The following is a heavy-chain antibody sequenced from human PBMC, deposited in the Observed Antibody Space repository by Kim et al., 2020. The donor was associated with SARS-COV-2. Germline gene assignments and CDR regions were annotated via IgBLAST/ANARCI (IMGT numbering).Heavy chain of an antibody. CDR1: GGSISSYY. CDR3: ARGPYYDSSGPLAPWYFD. J-gene: IGHJ4*01. Sequence: SETLSLTCTVSGGSISSYYWSWIRQPPGKGLEWIGYIYYSGSTNYNPSLKSRVTISVDTSKNQFSLKLSSVTAADTAVYYCARGPYYDSSGPLAPWYFD. CDR2: IYYSGST. D-gene: IGHD3-22*01. V-gene: IGHV4-59*08.